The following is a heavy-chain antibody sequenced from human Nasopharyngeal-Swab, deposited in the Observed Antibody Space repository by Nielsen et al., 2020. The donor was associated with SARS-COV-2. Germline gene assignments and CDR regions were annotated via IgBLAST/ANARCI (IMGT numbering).Heavy chain of an antibody. CDR3: ARDLGGGYCTTTNCPGS. D-gene: IGHD2-2*01. CDR2: TEIGGTT. CDR1: GFTFSSHA. J-gene: IGHJ1*01. V-gene: IGHV3-53*01. Sequence: GGSLRLSCAASGFTFSSHAMHWVRQAPGKGLEWVSVTEIGGTTHYADSVKGRFSISRDSSTNTLYLQMNNVRAEDTAVYYCARDLGGGYCTTTNCPGSWGQGTLVTVSS.